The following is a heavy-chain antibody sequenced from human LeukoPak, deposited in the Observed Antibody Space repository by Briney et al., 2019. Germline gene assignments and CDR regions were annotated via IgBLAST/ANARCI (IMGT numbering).Heavy chain of an antibody. CDR1: GFTFSSYW. D-gene: IGHD1-26*01. J-gene: IGHJ4*02. CDR3: ARVSGVSYYLILDY. V-gene: IGHV3-7*01. CDR2: IKQDGSEK. Sequence: GGSLRLSCAASGFTFSSYWMSWVRQAPGKGLEWVANIKQDGSEKYYVDSVKGRFTISRDNAKNSLYLQMNSLRAEDTAVYYCARVSGVSYYLILDYWGQGTLVTVSS.